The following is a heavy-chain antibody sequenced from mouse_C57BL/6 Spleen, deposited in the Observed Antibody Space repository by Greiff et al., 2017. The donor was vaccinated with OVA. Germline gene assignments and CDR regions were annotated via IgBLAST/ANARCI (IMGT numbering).Heavy chain of an antibody. J-gene: IGHJ1*03. D-gene: IGHD2-1*01. CDR3: AREDGNSWYFDV. CDR2: ISDGGSYT. V-gene: IGHV5-4*01. CDR1: GFTFSSYA. Sequence: EVQLVESGGGLVKPGGSLQLSCAASGFTFSSYAMSWVRQTPEKRLEWVATISDGGSYTYYPDNVKGRFTISRDNAKNNLYLQMSHLKSEDTAMYYCAREDGNSWYFDVWGTWTTVTVSS.